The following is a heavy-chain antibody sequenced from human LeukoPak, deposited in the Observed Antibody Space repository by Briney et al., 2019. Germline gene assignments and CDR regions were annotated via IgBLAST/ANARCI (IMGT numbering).Heavy chain of an antibody. J-gene: IGHJ4*02. Sequence: PGGSLRLSCAASGFTVSSNYMSWVRQAPGKGLECISYITSSSDTIHYADSVKGRFAVSRDNVKNLLYLQMNSLRVEDTALYYCARVVFGVAGGDYWGQGTLVSVSS. CDR1: GFTVSSNY. CDR3: ARVVFGVAGGDY. CDR2: ITSSSDTI. V-gene: IGHV3-48*01. D-gene: IGHD3-3*01.